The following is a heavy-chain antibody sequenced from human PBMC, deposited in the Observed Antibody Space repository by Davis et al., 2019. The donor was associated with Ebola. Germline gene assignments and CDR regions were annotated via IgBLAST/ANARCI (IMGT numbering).Heavy chain of an antibody. V-gene: IGHV1-46*01. CDR1: GYRFTSYY. J-gene: IGHJ3*02. CDR2: INPITGGT. D-gene: IGHD3-22*01. Sequence: ASLQVSCKASGYRFTSYYMHWVRQAPGQGLEWMGIINPITGGTSYAQNFQVRVNMTRDTSTSTVYMELSSLRSEDTAVYYCAREGGRYYDSSGYVFDIWGQGTMVKVSS. CDR3: AREGGRYYDSSGYVFDI.